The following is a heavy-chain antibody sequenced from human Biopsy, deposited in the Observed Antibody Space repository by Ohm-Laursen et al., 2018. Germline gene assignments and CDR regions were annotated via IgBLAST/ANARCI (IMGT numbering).Heavy chain of an antibody. CDR2: IDPKSGGT. Sequence: GASVKVSCKASAYSFGDHRIHWVRQAPGQGLEWMGWIDPKSGGTNYAQKFQGRVTMTRDTSISTAYVDLSSLRSDDTAVYYCTRGGYYYDSPAYYYWFDPWGQGTLVTVSS. CDR3: TRGGYYYDSPAYYYWFDP. D-gene: IGHD3-22*01. J-gene: IGHJ5*02. CDR1: AYSFGDHR. V-gene: IGHV1-2*02.